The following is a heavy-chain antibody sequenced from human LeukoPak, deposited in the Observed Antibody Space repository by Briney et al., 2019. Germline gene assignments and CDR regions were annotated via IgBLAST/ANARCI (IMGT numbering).Heavy chain of an antibody. Sequence: ASVKVSCKASGYTFSSYTIHWVRQAPGQRLEWMGWINAGNGNTKYSQKFQGRVTITRDTSASTAYMELSSLRSEDTAVYYCASTASRTDYFDYWGQGTLVTVSS. CDR2: INAGNGNT. CDR1: GYTFSSYT. D-gene: IGHD2-2*01. J-gene: IGHJ4*02. V-gene: IGHV1-3*01. CDR3: ASTASRTDYFDY.